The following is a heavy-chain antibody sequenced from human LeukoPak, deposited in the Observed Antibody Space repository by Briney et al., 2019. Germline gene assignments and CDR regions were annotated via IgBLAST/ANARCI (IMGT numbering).Heavy chain of an antibody. CDR1: GFTFSSYS. J-gene: IGHJ6*02. CDR2: ISSSSSYI. D-gene: IGHD2-2*01. CDR3: ARDLDIPSYCSSTSCYVPYYGMDV. Sequence: GGSLRLSCAASGFTFSSYSMNWVRQAPGKGLEWVSSISSSSSYIYYADSVKGRFTISRDNAKNSLYLQMNSLRAEDTAVYYCARDLDIPSYCSSTSCYVPYYGMDVWGQGTTVTVSS. V-gene: IGHV3-21*01.